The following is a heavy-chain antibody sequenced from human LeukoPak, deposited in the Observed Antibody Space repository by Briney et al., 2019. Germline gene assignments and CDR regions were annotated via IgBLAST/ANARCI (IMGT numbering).Heavy chain of an antibody. D-gene: IGHD6-19*01. CDR2: ISTGGDDR. V-gene: IGHV3-21*06. J-gene: IGHJ4*02. CDR3: ARFRTMAGPDFFDY. CDR1: GFTFSKYG. Sequence: GGSLRLSCVGSGFTFSKYGVNWVRQAPGKGLEWVSSISTGGDDRYYADSVRGRFTISRDNAKNSLYLQMISLRVEDTAVYYCARFRTMAGPDFFDYWGQGTLVSVSS.